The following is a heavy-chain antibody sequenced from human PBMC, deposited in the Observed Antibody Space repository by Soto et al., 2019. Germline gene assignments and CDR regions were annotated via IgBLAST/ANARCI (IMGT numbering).Heavy chain of an antibody. V-gene: IGHV3-33*03. CDR3: TRKGRGSSWPRSTEGWYFDL. Sequence: QVQLVESGGGVVQPGRSLRLSCAASGFTFSKYGMHWVRQAPGTGLEWVAVIWRDESNKYYVDSVKGRFTISRDNAQNSLWLQMNGLRAEDMAVYYCTRKGRGSSWPRSTEGWYFDLWGRGTLVTVSS. CDR2: IWRDESNK. D-gene: IGHD6-13*01. J-gene: IGHJ2*01. CDR1: GFTFSKYG.